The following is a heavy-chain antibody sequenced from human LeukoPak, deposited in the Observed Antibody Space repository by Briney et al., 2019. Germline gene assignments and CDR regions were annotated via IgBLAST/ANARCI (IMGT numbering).Heavy chain of an antibody. CDR3: ARDNRSLLDS. D-gene: IGHD3-16*02. V-gene: IGHV4-39*07. CDR2: IHYDGST. Sequence: SETLCLSCTASGGSLRSSTYYWAWIRQPTGKGLEWLGSIHYDGSTFDNPSLKSRVTMSVDTSRNHFSLKMTSVTAADTAVYYCARDNRSLLDSWGQGILVTVSS. CDR1: GGSLRSSTYY. J-gene: IGHJ4*02.